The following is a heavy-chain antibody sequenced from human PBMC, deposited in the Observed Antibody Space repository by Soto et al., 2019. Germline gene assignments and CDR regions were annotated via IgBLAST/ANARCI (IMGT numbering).Heavy chain of an antibody. CDR3: ARRRGWVVATISDDDAFDI. V-gene: IGHV5-51*01. Sequence: GESLKISCKGSGYSFTSYWIGWVRQMPGKGLEWMGIIYPGDSDTRYSPSFQGQVTISADKSISTAYLQWSSLKASDTAMYYCARRRGWVVATISDDDAFDIWGQGTMVTVSS. CDR1: GYSFTSYW. J-gene: IGHJ3*02. CDR2: IYPGDSDT. D-gene: IGHD5-12*01.